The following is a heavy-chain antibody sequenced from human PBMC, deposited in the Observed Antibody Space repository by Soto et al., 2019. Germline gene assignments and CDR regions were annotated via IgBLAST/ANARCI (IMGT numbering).Heavy chain of an antibody. CDR2: INGDGSST. V-gene: IGHV3-74*01. D-gene: IGHD3-10*01. J-gene: IGHJ4*02. CDR1: GFSISSYW. CDR3: GSGTGWSPHN. Sequence: EVQLVESGGGLAQPGGSLRLSCAASGFSISSYWMHWVRQGPGKGLVWVSRINGDGSSTSYADSVQGRFTIPRDNAKNALFLQMHSLRGGDTAVYCCGSGTGWSPHNWGQGRLVSVSS.